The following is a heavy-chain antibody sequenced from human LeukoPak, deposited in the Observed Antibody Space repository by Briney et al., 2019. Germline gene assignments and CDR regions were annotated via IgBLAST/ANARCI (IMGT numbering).Heavy chain of an antibody. CDR2: IYYSGST. D-gene: IGHD5-18*01. J-gene: IGHJ4*02. V-gene: IGHV4-39*01. CDR1: GGSISSSYYY. CDR3: ARLRDGGYSYGSLDY. Sequence: SETLSLTCTVSGGSISSSYYYWGWIRQPPGKGLEWSGSIYYSGSTDYNPTLKSRVTISVDTSKKQLSLKLRSVTAADTAVYYCARLRDGGYSYGSLDYWGQGTLVTVSS.